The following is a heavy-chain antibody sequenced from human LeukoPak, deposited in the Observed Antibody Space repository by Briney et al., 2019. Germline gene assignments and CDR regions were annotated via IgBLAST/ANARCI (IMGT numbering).Heavy chain of an antibody. J-gene: IGHJ4*02. V-gene: IGHV3-9*01. CDR1: GFTFDDYA. D-gene: IGHD1-26*01. CDR3: AKEGGIVGATEGLDY. Sequence: GGSLRLSCAASGFTFDDYAMHWVRQAPGKGLEWVSGISWNSGSIGYADSVKGRFTISRDNAKNSLYLQMNSLRAEDTALYYCAKEGGIVGATEGLDYWGQGTLVTVSS. CDR2: ISWNSGSI.